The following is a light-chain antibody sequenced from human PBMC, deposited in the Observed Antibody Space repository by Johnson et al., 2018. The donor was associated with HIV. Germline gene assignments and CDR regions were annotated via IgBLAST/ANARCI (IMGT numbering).Light chain of an antibody. CDR1: SSTIGNNY. J-gene: IGLJ1*01. V-gene: IGLV1-51*02. Sequence: QSVLTQPPSVSAAPGQKVTIYCSGSSSTIGNNYVSWYQLLPGTAPKLLIYKNDKRPSGIPDRFSGSKSGTSATLGITGLQTGDEADYYCGTWDSSLGASYVFGTGTKVTVL. CDR3: GTWDSSLGASYV. CDR2: KND.